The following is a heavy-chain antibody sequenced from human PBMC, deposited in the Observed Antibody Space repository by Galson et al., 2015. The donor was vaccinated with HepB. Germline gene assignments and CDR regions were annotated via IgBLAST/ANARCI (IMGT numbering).Heavy chain of an antibody. CDR3: AKEKGEAYSRLNWFDP. J-gene: IGHJ5*02. CDR1: GFAFSSYA. V-gene: IGHV3-23*01. Sequence: SLRLSCAASGFAFSSYAMSWVRQAPGKGLEWVSAISSSGGSTYYADSVKGRFTISRDNAKTTLYLQMNSLRAENAAVYYCAKEKGEAYSRLNWFDPWGQGTLVTVSS. D-gene: IGHD6-13*01. CDR2: ISSSGGST.